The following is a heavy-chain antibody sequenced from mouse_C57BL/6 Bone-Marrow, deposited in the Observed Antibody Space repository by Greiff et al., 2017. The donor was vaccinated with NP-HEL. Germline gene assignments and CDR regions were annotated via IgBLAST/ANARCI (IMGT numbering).Heavy chain of an antibody. V-gene: IGHV1-15*01. J-gene: IGHJ1*03. CDR3: TQYFDG. CDR2: IDPETGGT. Sequence: QVQLQQPGAELVRPGASVTLSCKASGYTFTDYEMHWVKQTPVHGLEWIGAIDPETGGTAYNQKFKGKAILTVDKSSSTAYMELRSLTSEDSAVYYCTQYFDGWGTGTTVTVSS. CDR1: GYTFTDYE.